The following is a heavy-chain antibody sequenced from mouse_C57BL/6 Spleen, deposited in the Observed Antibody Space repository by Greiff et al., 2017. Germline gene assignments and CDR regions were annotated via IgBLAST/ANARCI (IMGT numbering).Heavy chain of an antibody. CDR3: ARGRYFDY. CDR2: ISYDGSN. V-gene: IGHV3-6*01. Sequence: EVQRVESGPGLVKPSQSLSLTCSVTGYSITSGYYWNWIRQFPGNKLEWMGYISYDGSNNYNPSLKNRISITRDTSKNQFFLKLNSVTTEDTATYYCARGRYFDYWGQGTTLTVAS. CDR1: GYSITSGYY. J-gene: IGHJ2*01.